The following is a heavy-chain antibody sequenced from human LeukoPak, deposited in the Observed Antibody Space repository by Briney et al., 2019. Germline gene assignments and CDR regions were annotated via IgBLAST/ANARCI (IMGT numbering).Heavy chain of an antibody. V-gene: IGHV1-8*03. CDR3: ARVARGGYSYGYDY. D-gene: IGHD5-18*01. CDR2: MNPNSGNT. J-gene: IGHJ4*02. Sequence: ASVTVSCKASGYTFTSYDINWVRQATGQGLEWMGWMNPNSGNTGYAQKFQGRVTITRNTSISTAYMELSSLRSEDTAVYYCARVARGGYSYGYDYWGQGTLVTVSS. CDR1: GYTFTSYD.